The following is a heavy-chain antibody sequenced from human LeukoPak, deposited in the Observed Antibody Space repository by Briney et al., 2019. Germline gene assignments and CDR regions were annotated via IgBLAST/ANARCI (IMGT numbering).Heavy chain of an antibody. CDR2: ISGTRDAT. J-gene: IGHJ3*01. V-gene: IGHV3-23*01. Sequence: GGSLRLSCAASGFTVDDYGMSWVRQAPGKGLEYVSSISGTRDATYYADPVRGRFTISRDDSKHMLFLQMKSLRAEDTALYYCAKGGPGAFDFWGQGTMVAVSS. CDR1: GFTVDDYG. D-gene: IGHD2-15*01. CDR3: AKGGPGAFDF.